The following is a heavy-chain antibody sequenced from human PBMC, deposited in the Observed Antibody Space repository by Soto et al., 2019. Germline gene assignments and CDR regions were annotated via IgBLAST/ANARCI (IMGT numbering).Heavy chain of an antibody. CDR1: GASVSSGAYY. V-gene: IGHV4-31*03. CDR2: IYESGYT. D-gene: IGHD5-18*01. Sequence: SETLSLTCTVSGASVSSGAYYWGWVRQRPGRGLEWIGYIYESGYTYYNTSLKSRLTISLDRSNNQFSLGLTSVTAADTAVYYCVRALRHTAMVYPWLYPWDQGTLVTVSS. CDR3: VRALRHTAMVYPWLYP. J-gene: IGHJ5*02.